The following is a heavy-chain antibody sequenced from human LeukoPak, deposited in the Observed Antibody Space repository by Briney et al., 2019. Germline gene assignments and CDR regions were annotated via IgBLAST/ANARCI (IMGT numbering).Heavy chain of an antibody. Sequence: SETLSLTCTVSGGSVSSNTYYWGWIRQPPGKGLEWIGSMYYSGSTYYNPSLKSRVTISIDTSKNQFSLKLSSVTAADTAVYYSARGLRRDRYNDAFDIWGQGTMVTVSS. V-gene: IGHV4-39*01. J-gene: IGHJ3*02. CDR3: ARGLRRDRYNDAFDI. CDR1: GGSVSSNTYY. CDR2: MYYSGST. D-gene: IGHD5-24*01.